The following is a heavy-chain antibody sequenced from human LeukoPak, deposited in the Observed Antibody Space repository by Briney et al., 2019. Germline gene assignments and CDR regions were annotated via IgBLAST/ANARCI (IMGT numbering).Heavy chain of an antibody. CDR2: IIPILGIA. CDR1: GFTFSSYA. V-gene: IGHV1-69*04. CDR3: ATYSRIAAAGPPDAFDI. D-gene: IGHD6-13*01. Sequence: GGSLRLSCAASGFTFSSYAISWVRQAPGQGLEWMGRIIPILGIANYAQKFQGRVTITADKSTSTAYMELSSLRSEDTAVYYCATYSRIAAAGPPDAFDIWGQGTMVTVSS. J-gene: IGHJ3*02.